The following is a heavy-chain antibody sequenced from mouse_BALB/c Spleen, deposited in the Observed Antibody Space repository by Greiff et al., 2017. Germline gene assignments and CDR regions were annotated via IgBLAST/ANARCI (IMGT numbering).Heavy chain of an antibody. J-gene: IGHJ4*01. Sequence: EVMLVESGGGLVQPGGSLKLSCAASGFTFSSYTMSWVRQTPEKRLEWVAYISNGGGSTYYPDTVKGRFTISRDNAKNTLYLQMSSLKSEDTAMYYCASITTWAMDYWGQGTSVTVSS. CDR3: ASITTWAMDY. D-gene: IGHD1-2*01. CDR2: ISNGGGST. V-gene: IGHV5-12-2*01. CDR1: GFTFSSYT.